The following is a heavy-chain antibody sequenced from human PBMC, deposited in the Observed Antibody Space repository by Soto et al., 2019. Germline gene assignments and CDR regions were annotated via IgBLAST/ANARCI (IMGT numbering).Heavy chain of an antibody. J-gene: IGHJ3*02. CDR1: GFTFSNAW. CDR3: TTEQHRIDCSAASCYSHALDI. V-gene: IGHV3-15*07. Sequence: GGSLRLSCAASGFTFSNAWMNWVRQTPGKGLEWVGHIKRETDGGTTDYAAPVKGRFTISRDDSKNTLYLQMNSLKTEDTAVYYCTTEQHRIDCSAASCYSHALDIWGQGTMVTVSS. D-gene: IGHD2-15*01. CDR2: IKRETDGGTT.